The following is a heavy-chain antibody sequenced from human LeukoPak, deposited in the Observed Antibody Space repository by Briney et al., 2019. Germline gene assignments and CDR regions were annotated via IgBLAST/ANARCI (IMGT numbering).Heavy chain of an antibody. V-gene: IGHV4-59*12. CDR1: GGSISSYY. CDR2: IYYTGST. D-gene: IGHD3-10*01. CDR3: ARDQTYSGSGIYTYFDY. Sequence: SETLSLTCTVSGGSISSYYWSWIRQPPGKGLEWIGYIYYTGSTNYNPSLRSRVTISADTSKNHFSLKLTSVTATDTAVYYCARDQTYSGSGIYTYFDYWGQGILVTVSS. J-gene: IGHJ4*02.